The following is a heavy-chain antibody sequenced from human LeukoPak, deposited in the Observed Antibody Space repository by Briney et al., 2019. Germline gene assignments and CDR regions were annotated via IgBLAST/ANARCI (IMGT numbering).Heavy chain of an antibody. V-gene: IGHV3-30*18. CDR2: ISFDGSNK. Sequence: GGSLRLSCAASVFTFSSYGMHWVRQAPGKGLEWVAVISFDGSNKHYADSVKGRFTISRDNSKNTLYLQMNSLRAEDTAVYYCAKDLNRIGYKGFFDYWGQGTLVTVSS. CDR3: AKDLNRIGYKGFFDY. J-gene: IGHJ4*02. D-gene: IGHD3-22*01. CDR1: VFTFSSYG.